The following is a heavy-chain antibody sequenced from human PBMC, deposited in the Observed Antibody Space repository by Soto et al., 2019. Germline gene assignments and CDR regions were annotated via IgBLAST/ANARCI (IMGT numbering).Heavy chain of an antibody. Sequence: SETLSLTCAVYGGSFSGYYWSWIRQPPGKGLEWIGEINHSGSTNYNPSLKSRVTISVDTSKNQFSLKLSSVTAADTAVYYCARGSVSFYGGNLKVKYFDYWGQGTLVTVSS. V-gene: IGHV4-34*01. CDR2: INHSGST. CDR1: GGSFSGYY. D-gene: IGHD2-21*02. CDR3: ARGSVSFYGGNLKVKYFDY. J-gene: IGHJ4*02.